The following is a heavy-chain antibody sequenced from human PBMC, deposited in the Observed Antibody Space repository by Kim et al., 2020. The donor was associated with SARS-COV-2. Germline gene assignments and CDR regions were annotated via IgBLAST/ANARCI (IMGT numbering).Heavy chain of an antibody. CDR2: INAGNGNT. V-gene: IGHV1-3*01. Sequence: ASVKVSCKASGYTFAGYAIHWVRQAPGQSLEWMGWINAGNGNTKYSQKFQDRVTVTWDTSATTAYMDLTRLTSDDTAIYYCVSGCIGAQWCWFDPWGQGTLVTVSA. J-gene: IGHJ5*02. CDR3: VSGCIGAQWCWFDP. CDR1: GYTFAGYA. D-gene: IGHD6-13*01.